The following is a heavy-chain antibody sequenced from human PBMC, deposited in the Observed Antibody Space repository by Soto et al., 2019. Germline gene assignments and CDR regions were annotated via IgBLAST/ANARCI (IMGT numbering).Heavy chain of an antibody. V-gene: IGHV4-59*01. CDR2: IYYSGST. CDR1: GGSISSYY. D-gene: IGHD4-17*01. Sequence: SETLSLTCTVSGGSISSYYWSWIRQPPGKGLEWIGYIYYSGSTNYNPSLKSRVTISVDTSKNQFSLKLSSVTAADTAVYYCARELVWTMTTVVTPHAFDIWGQGTMVTVSS. CDR3: ARELVWTMTTVVTPHAFDI. J-gene: IGHJ3*02.